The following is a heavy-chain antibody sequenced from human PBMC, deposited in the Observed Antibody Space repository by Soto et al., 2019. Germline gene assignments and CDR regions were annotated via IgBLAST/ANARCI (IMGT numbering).Heavy chain of an antibody. CDR2: INPNSGGT. Sequence: ASVKVSCKASGYTFTGYYMHWVRQAPGQGLEWIGWINPNSGGTNYAQKFQGWVTMTRDTSISTAYMGLSRLRSDDTAVYYCARGHVDIVATIYPWFDPWGQGTLVTVSS. J-gene: IGHJ5*02. V-gene: IGHV1-2*04. D-gene: IGHD5-12*01. CDR1: GYTFTGYY. CDR3: ARGHVDIVATIYPWFDP.